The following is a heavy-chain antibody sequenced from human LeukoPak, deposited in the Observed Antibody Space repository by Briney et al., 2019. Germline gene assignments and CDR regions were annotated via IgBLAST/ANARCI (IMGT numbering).Heavy chain of an antibody. CDR3: VRDYCSGVTCYDGF. CDR2: IRQDGSEK. J-gene: IGHJ4*02. V-gene: IGHV3-7*04. D-gene: IGHD2-15*01. Sequence: PGGSLRLSCVASGFTFKNYWMSWVRQAPGKGLEWLANIRQDGSEKYYVDSVKGRLTISRDNADNSVYLHIDSLRAEDTAVYFCVRDYCSGVTCYDGFWGQGTLVTVSS. CDR1: GFTFKNYW.